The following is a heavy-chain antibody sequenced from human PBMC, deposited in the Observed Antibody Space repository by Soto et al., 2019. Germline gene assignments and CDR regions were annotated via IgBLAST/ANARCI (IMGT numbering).Heavy chain of an antibody. Sequence: QVQLVQSGAEVKKPGASVKVSCKASGYTFTSYGISWVRQAPGQGLEWMGWISAYNGNTNYAQKRQGRVTMTTDTSSSTASMELRSLRSDATAVYYCGLDYPGAGNDAFDICGLGTMATVSS. CDR1: GYTFTSYG. D-gene: IGHD3-10*01. J-gene: IGHJ3*02. V-gene: IGHV1-18*01. CDR3: GLDYPGAGNDAFDI. CDR2: ISAYNGNT.